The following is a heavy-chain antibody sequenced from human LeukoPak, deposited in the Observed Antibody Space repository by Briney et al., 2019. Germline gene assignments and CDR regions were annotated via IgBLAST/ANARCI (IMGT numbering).Heavy chain of an antibody. CDR2: VGGSGLTT. Sequence: GGSLRLSCAASGFTFSSFAMGWVRQAPGRGLEWVSAVGGSGLTTYYAGSVGGRFTISRDNAKNSLFPQMNGLRPEDTALYYCAKGGIIPAAVFDFWGQGTLVAVS. J-gene: IGHJ4*02. D-gene: IGHD6-13*01. CDR1: GFTFSSFA. CDR3: AKGGIIPAAVFDF. V-gene: IGHV3-23*01.